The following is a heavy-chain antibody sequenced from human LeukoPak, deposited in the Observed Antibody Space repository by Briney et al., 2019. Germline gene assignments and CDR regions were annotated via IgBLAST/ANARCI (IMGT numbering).Heavy chain of an antibody. J-gene: IGHJ4*02. V-gene: IGHV3-23*01. CDR2: ITTSDGNT. Sequence: GGSLRLSCAASGFTFSSYTMSWVRQAPGKGLEWVSTITTSDGNTYYADSVKGRFTVSRDNSKNTLFLQMNGLRAEDTAVYYCAKDGGLWVSAHWGDSWGRGTLVTVSS. CDR3: AKDGGLWVSAHWGDS. D-gene: IGHD7-27*01. CDR1: GFTFSSYT.